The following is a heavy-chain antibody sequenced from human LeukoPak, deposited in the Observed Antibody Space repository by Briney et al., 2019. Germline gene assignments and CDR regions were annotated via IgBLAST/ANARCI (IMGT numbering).Heavy chain of an antibody. CDR2: IIPFFGSV. V-gene: IGHV1-69*06. D-gene: IGHD3-3*01. J-gene: IGHJ4*02. Sequence: SVKVSCKASGGTFSGYALTWVRQAPGQGLEWMGGIIPFFGSVNYAQKFQGRVTITAGKSTSTAYMELSSLRSEDTAVYYCAREWLLDDFWSGYFDYWGQGTLVTVSS. CDR1: GGTFSGYA. CDR3: AREWLLDDFWSGYFDY.